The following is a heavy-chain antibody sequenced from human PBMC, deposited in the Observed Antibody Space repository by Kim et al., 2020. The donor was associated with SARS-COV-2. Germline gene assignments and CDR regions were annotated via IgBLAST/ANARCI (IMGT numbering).Heavy chain of an antibody. J-gene: IGHJ6*02. Sequence: SETLSLTCIVSGASVDSHSYSWTWIRQPPGKGLEWIGYIHISRGTNYNPSLNSRVTMSLDTSRDQFSLMLTSVTAADSAVYFCARAALGGYASDVWGQGTTAIVSS. D-gene: IGHD2-2*01. CDR3: ARAALGGYASDV. V-gene: IGHV4-61*01. CDR2: IHISRGT. CDR1: GASVDSHSYS.